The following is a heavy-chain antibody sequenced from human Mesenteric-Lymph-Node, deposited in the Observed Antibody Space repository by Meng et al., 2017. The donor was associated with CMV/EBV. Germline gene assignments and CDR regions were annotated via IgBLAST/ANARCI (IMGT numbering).Heavy chain of an antibody. CDR3: ASAPTVQNAFDI. CDR2: IYPGDSDT. D-gene: IGHD1-1*01. V-gene: IGHV5-51*01. Sequence: GGSLRLSCKGSGYSFTTYWIGWVRQMPGQGLEWMGIIYPGDSDTTSSPSFQGLVTISVDKTISTAYLQWRSLKASDTAIYYCASAPTVQNAFDIWGQGTMVTVSS. J-gene: IGHJ3*02. CDR1: GYSFTTYW.